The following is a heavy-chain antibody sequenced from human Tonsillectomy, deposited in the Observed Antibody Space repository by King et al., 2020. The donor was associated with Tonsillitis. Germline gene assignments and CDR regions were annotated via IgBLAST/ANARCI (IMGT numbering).Heavy chain of an antibody. CDR3: ARGRITMGRGNAFDI. Sequence: VQLQQWGAGLLKPSETLSLTCAVYGGSFSGYYWSWIRQPPGKGLEWIGEINHSGSTKYNPSLKSRVTISVDTSKNQFSLQLSSMTAADTAVYYCARGRITMGRGNAFDIWGQGTMVTVSS. J-gene: IGHJ3*02. D-gene: IGHD3-10*01. V-gene: IGHV4-34*01. CDR1: GGSFSGYY. CDR2: INHSGST.